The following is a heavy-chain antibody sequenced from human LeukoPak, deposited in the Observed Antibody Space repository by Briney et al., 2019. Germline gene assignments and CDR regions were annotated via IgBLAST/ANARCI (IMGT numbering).Heavy chain of an antibody. Sequence: GGSLRLSCAASGFTFSSYAMSWVRQAPGKGLEWVSAISGSGGSTYCADSVKGRFTISRNNSKNTLYLQMRNLRVEHTAVYYCAKVVAGNIDYYFDYWGQGILVAVSS. D-gene: IGHD2/OR15-2a*01. J-gene: IGHJ4*02. V-gene: IGHV3-23*01. CDR1: GFTFSSYA. CDR2: ISGSGGST. CDR3: AKVVAGNIDYYFDY.